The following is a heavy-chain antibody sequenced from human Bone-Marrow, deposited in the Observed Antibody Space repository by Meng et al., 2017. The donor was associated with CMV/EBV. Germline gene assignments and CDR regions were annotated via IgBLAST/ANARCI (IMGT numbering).Heavy chain of an antibody. CDR2: ISYDGSNK. J-gene: IGHJ4*02. CDR1: GFTLNNYD. V-gene: IGHV3-30*02. CDR3: ARDFSGSYYFDY. Sequence: GESLKISCTASGFTLNNYDIRWVRQAPGKGLEWVTFISYDGSNKYYADSVKVRFTVSRDNSKNTLYLQMNSLRAEDTAVYYCARDFSGSYYFDYWGQGTLVTVSS. D-gene: IGHD1-26*01.